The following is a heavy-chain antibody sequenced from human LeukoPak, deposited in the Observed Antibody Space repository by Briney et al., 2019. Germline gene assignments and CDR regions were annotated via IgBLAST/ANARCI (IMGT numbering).Heavy chain of an antibody. J-gene: IGHJ4*02. CDR2: ISAYNGNT. Sequence: GASVKVSCKASGYTFTSYGISWVRQAPGQGLEWMGWISAYNGNTNYAQKLQGRVTMTTDTSTSTAYIELRSLRSDDTAVYYCAREYSGYDWGHFDYWGQGILVTVSS. D-gene: IGHD5-12*01. V-gene: IGHV1-18*01. CDR3: AREYSGYDWGHFDY. CDR1: GYTFTSYG.